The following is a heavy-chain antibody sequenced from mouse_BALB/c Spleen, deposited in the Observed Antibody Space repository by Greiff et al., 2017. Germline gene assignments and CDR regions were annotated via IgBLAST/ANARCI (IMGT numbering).Heavy chain of an antibody. CDR1: GYTFTSYW. Sequence: QVQLQQPGAELVKPGASVKLSCKASGYTFTSYWMHWVKQRPGQGLEWIGEINPSNGRTNYNEKFKSKATLTVDKSSSTAYMQLSSLTSEDSAVYYCARDTTVVADYYAMDYWGQGTSVTVSS. CDR2: INPSNGRT. CDR3: ARDTTVVADYYAMDY. V-gene: IGHV1S81*02. D-gene: IGHD1-1*01. J-gene: IGHJ4*01.